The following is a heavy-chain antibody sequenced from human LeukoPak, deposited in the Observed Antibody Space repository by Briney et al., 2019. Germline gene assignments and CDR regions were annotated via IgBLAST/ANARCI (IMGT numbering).Heavy chain of an antibody. CDR2: ISGSGGST. CDR1: GLTFSSYA. V-gene: IGHV3-23*01. D-gene: IGHD3-22*01. Sequence: GGSLRLSCAASGLTFSSYAMSWVRQAPGKGLEWVSSISGSGGSTYYADSVKGRFTISRDNSQNTLYLQMNSLRAEDTAVYYCARDRLGYDSSGYDAFDIWGQGTMVTVSS. J-gene: IGHJ3*02. CDR3: ARDRLGYDSSGYDAFDI.